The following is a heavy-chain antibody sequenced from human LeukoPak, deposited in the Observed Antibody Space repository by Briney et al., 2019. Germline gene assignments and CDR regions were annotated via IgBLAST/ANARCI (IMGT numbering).Heavy chain of an antibody. Sequence: SETLSLTCTVSGGSISSGGYYWSWIRQHPGKGLEWIGYIYYSGSTYYNPSLKSRVTISVDTSKNQFSLKLSSVTAADTAVYHCARWVLAYDAFDIWGQGTMVTVSS. V-gene: IGHV4-31*03. CDR1: GGSISSGGYY. CDR3: ARWVLAYDAFDI. J-gene: IGHJ3*02. D-gene: IGHD2-15*01. CDR2: IYYSGST.